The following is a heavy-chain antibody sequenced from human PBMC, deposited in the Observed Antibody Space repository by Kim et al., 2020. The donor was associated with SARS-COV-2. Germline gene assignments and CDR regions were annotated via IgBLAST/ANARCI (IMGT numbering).Heavy chain of an antibody. J-gene: IGHJ1*01. CDR3: TRAPFL. CDR2: TFYSGTT. V-gene: IGHV4-31*03. Sequence: SETLSLTCTVSGGSMRWGNYYWTWIRQRPGKGLEWIGYTFYSGTTDYSPSLRSRATISVDTSKNQFSLKLTSVTAADTAVSYCTRAPFLWGPGTLVTVSS. D-gene: IGHD3-16*01. CDR1: GGSMRWGNYY.